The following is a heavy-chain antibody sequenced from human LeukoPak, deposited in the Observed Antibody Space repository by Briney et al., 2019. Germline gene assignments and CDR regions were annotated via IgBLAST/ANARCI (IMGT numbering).Heavy chain of an antibody. CDR1: GFPFSDFS. Sequence: GGSLGLSWAASGFPFSDFSMNWVRQAPGKGLGGISYISSSSNSMYYADSVKGRFTISRDNAKNSLFLQMNGLRAEDTAVYYCVRYNYGSYFDYWGQGALVTVTS. CDR3: VRYNYGSYFDY. CDR2: ISSSSNSM. D-gene: IGHD5-18*01. V-gene: IGHV3-48*01. J-gene: IGHJ4*02.